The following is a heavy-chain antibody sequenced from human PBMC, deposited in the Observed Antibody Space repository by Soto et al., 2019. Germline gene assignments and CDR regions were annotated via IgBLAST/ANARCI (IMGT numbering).Heavy chain of an antibody. V-gene: IGHV3-21*01. CDR2: ISSSSSYI. CDR3: ARENIGGLSWRYYDYYGMDV. Sequence: EVQLVESGGGLVKPGGPLRLSCAASGFTFSSYSMNWVRQAPGKGLEWVSSISSSSSYIYYADSVKGRFTISRDNAKNSPYLQMNRLRAEDAGVYYCARENIGGLSWRYYDYYGMDVWGQGTTVTVSS. J-gene: IGHJ6*02. CDR1: GFTFSSYS. D-gene: IGHD3-10*01.